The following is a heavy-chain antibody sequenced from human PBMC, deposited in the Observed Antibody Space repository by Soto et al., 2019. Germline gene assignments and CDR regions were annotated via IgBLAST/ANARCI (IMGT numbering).Heavy chain of an antibody. J-gene: IGHJ5*02. CDR2: INAGNGNT. CDR1: GYTFTSYA. CDR3: ARMRVENWFDP. Sequence: ASVKVSCIASGYTFTSYAMNWVRQAPGQRLEWMGWINAGNGNTKYSQKFQGRVTITRDTSASTAYMELSSLRSEDTAVYYCARMRVENWFDPWGQGTLVTVSS. V-gene: IGHV1-3*01.